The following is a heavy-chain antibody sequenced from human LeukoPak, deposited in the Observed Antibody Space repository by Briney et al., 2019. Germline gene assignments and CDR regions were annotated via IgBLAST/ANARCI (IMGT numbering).Heavy chain of an antibody. CDR1: GFTFGDYA. CDR3: TADIVVVVAASFDY. D-gene: IGHD2-15*01. J-gene: IGHJ4*02. Sequence: GRSLRLSCTASGFTFGDYAMSWFRQAQGKGLELVGFVRSKAYGGTTEYAASVKGRFTISRDDSKSIAYLQMNSLKTEDTAVYYCTADIVVVVAASFDYWGQGTLVTVSS. V-gene: IGHV3-49*03. CDR2: VRSKAYGGTT.